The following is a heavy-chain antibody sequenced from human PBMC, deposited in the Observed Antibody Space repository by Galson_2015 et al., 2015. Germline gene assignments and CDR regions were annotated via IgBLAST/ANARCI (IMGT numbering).Heavy chain of an antibody. J-gene: IGHJ5*02. CDR2: SCYSGST. V-gene: IGHV4-59*01. CDR3: ARDERSDYGVVEDWSAP. Sequence: EIRLLSCTVGGSSISCYYCCGRRAPAGGVVGWFGNSCYSGSTNYNTSLKGRVTVSVDTSKNQFSLKLSSVTAADTAVNYCARDERSDYGVVEDWSAPWAREPWSPSPQ. CDR1: GSSISCYY. D-gene: IGHD4-17*01.